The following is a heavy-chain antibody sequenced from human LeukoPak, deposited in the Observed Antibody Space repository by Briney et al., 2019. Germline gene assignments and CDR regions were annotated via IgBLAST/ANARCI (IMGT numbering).Heavy chain of an antibody. Sequence: SETLSLTCAVYGGSFSGYYWSWIRQPPGKGLEWIGRIYTSGSTNYNPSLKSRVTISVDTSKNQFSLKLSSVTAADTAVYYCAREICGGDCYYYYMDVWGKGTTVTVSS. CDR1: GGSFSGYY. CDR3: AREICGGDCYYYYMDV. V-gene: IGHV4-59*10. D-gene: IGHD2-21*01. CDR2: IYTSGST. J-gene: IGHJ6*03.